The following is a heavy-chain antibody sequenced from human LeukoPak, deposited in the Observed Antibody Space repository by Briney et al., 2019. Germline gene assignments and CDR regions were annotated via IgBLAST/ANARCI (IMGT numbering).Heavy chain of an antibody. V-gene: IGHV3-21*04. CDR2: ISSSSSYI. J-gene: IGHJ4*02. Sequence: GGSLRLSCAASGFTFSTYSMNWVRQAPGKGLEWVSSISSSSSYIYYADSVKGRFTISRDNAKNSLYLQMNSLRAEDTAVYYCAKDRETYYYDSSGYPSFDYWGQGTLVTVSS. CDR3: AKDRETYYYDSSGYPSFDY. D-gene: IGHD3-22*01. CDR1: GFTFSTYS.